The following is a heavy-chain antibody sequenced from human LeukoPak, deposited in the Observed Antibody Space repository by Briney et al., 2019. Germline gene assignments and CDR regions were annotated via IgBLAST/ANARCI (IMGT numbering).Heavy chain of an antibody. V-gene: IGHV1-2*02. CDR2: INPNSGGT. Sequence: ASVKVSCKASGYTFTGYYMHWVRQAPGQGLEWMGWINPNSGGTNYAQKFQGRVTMTRDTSISTAYMELSRLRSDDTAVYYCARAPRGFGGYNDLSFYYYYMDVWGKGTTVTISS. CDR3: ARAPRGFGGYNDLSFYYYYMDV. J-gene: IGHJ6*03. D-gene: IGHD5-24*01. CDR1: GYTFTGYY.